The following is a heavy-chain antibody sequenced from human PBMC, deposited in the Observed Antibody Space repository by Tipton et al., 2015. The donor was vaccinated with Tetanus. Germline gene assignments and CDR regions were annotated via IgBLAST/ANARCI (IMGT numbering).Heavy chain of an antibody. J-gene: IGHJ6*02. Sequence: TLSLTCDVSGGPVSSSNWWSWVRQAPGKGLEWIGEIYYSGTTNYNPSLKSRVTISTDKSKNQVSLRLNSVTAADTAVYFCARTPDYYYGMCVWGQESTVAVSS. CDR3: ARTPDYYYGMCV. V-gene: IGHV4-4*01. CDR2: IYYSGTT. CDR1: GGPVSSSNW.